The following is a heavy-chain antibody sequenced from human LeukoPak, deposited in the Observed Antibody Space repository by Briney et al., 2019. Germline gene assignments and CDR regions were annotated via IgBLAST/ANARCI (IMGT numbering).Heavy chain of an antibody. J-gene: IGHJ4*02. CDR2: ISSSSSYI. CDR3: ASYYSRSWSPRLDY. Sequence: GGSLRLSCAASGFTFSSYSMNWVRQAPGKGLEWVSSISSSSSYIYYADSVKGRFTISRDNAKNSLYLQMNSLRAEDTAVYYRASYYSRSWSPRLDYWGQGTLVTVSS. CDR1: GFTFSSYS. V-gene: IGHV3-21*01. D-gene: IGHD6-13*01.